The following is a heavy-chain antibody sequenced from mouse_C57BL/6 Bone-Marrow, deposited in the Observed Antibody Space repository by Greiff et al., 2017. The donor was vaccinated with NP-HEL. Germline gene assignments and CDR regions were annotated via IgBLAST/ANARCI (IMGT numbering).Heavy chain of an antibody. V-gene: IGHV1-69*01. J-gene: IGHJ2*01. CDR2: IDPSDSYT. Sequence: QVQLQQPGAELVMPGASVKLSCKASGYTFTSYWMHWVKQRPGQGLEWIGEIDPSDSYTNYNQKFKGKSTLTVDKSSSTAYMQLSSLTSEDSAVYYCARWGGYCYYFDYWGQGTPLTVSS. CDR3: ARWGGYCYYFDY. CDR1: GYTFTSYW. D-gene: IGHD2-3*01.